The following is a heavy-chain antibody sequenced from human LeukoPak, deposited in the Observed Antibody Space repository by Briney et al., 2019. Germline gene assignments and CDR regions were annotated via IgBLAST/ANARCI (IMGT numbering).Heavy chain of an antibody. CDR3: ARGVWFGELFDI. V-gene: IGHV3-66*01. CDR1: GFTVSSNY. D-gene: IGHD3-10*01. J-gene: IGHJ3*02. CDR2: IYTGGGT. Sequence: GGSLRLSCAASGFTVSSNYMSWVRQAPGKGLEWVSVIYTGGGTYYADSVKGRFTISRDNSKNTLYLQMNSLRAEDTAVYYCARGVWFGELFDIWGQGTMVTVSS.